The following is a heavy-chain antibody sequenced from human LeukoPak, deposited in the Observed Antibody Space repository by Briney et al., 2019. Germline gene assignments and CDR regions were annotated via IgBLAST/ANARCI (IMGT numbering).Heavy chain of an antibody. V-gene: IGHV3-23*01. J-gene: IGHJ4*02. CDR2: ISGSGGST. Sequence: GGSLRLSCAASGFTFSSYAMSWVRQAPGKGLEWVSAISGSGGSTYYADSVKGRFTISRDNSKNTLYLQMNSLRAKDTAVYYCAKGPSSGWYRYWGQGTLVTVSS. D-gene: IGHD6-19*01. CDR3: AKGPSSGWYRY. CDR1: GFTFSSYA.